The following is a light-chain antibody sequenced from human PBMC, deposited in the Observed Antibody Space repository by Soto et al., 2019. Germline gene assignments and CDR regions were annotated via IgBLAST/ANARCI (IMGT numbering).Light chain of an antibody. CDR1: QSVNSNY. J-gene: IGKJ1*01. CDR3: QQYDSTPPT. CDR2: GAS. Sequence: EIVLTQSPGTLSLSPGDRATLSCRASQSVNSNYLAWYQRKPGQAPRLLIYGASNRATDIPYRFSASGSGTDFTLTITRLEAEVFAVYYCQQYDSTPPTFGQGTKVEVE. V-gene: IGKV3-20*01.